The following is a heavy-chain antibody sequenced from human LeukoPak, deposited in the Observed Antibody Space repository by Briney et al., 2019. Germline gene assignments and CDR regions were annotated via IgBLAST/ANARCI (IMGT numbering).Heavy chain of an antibody. CDR2: IYHSGST. J-gene: IGHJ5*02. V-gene: IGHV4-30-2*01. CDR1: GGSISSGGYY. Sequence: SETLSLTCTVSGGSISSGGYYWSWIRQPPGKGLEWIGYIYHSGSTYYNPSLKSRVTISVDRSKNQFSLKLSSVTAADTAVYYCASQWYYYDSSGYPRRPTYFDPWGQGTLVTVSS. D-gene: IGHD3-22*01. CDR3: ASQWYYYDSSGYPRRPTYFDP.